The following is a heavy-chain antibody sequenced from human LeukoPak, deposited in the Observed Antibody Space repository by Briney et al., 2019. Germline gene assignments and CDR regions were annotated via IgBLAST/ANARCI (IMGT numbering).Heavy chain of an antibody. J-gene: IGHJ6*02. Sequence: GESLKISCKGSGYSFTSYWISWVRQMPGKGLEWMGRIDPSDSYTNYSPSFQGHVTISADKSISTAYLQWSSLKASDTAMYYCARHDYSSSSPPYGMDVWGQGTTVTVSS. CDR3: ARHDYSSSSPPYGMDV. CDR2: IDPSDSYT. V-gene: IGHV5-10-1*01. D-gene: IGHD6-6*01. CDR1: GYSFTSYW.